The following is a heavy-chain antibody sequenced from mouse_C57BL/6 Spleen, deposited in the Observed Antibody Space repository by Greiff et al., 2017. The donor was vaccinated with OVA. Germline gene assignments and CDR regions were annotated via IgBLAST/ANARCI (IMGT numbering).Heavy chain of an antibody. J-gene: IGHJ3*01. D-gene: IGHD2-4*01. CDR3: ARFDYPAWFAY. CDR2: INPNNGGT. Sequence: EVQLQQSGPELVKPGASVKISCKASGYTFTDYYMNWVKQSHGKSLEWIGDINPNNGGTNYNQKFKGKATLTVDKSSSTAYMELRSLTSEDSAVYYCARFDYPAWFAYWGQGTLVTVSA. V-gene: IGHV1-26*01. CDR1: GYTFTDYY.